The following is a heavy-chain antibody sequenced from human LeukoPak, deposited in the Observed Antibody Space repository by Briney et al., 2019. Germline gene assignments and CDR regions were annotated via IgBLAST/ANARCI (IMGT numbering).Heavy chain of an antibody. CDR2: IYYSGST. CDR3: AIAGGVLRYFDWLSPPNYGMDV. Sequence: SETLSLTCTVSGGSISSYYWSWIRQPPGKGLEWIGYIYYSGSTNYNPSLKSRVTISVDTSKSQFSLKLSSVTAADTAVYYCAIAGGVLRYFDWLSPPNYGMDVWGKGTTVTVSS. CDR1: GGSISSYY. D-gene: IGHD3-9*01. J-gene: IGHJ6*04. V-gene: IGHV4-59*01.